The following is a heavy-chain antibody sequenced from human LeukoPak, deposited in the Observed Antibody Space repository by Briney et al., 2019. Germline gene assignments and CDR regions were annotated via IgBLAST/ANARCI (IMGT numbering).Heavy chain of an antibody. V-gene: IGHV3-64*01. J-gene: IGHJ6*03. Sequence: GSLRLSCAASAFTFISYAMHCFRQAPARGVVYVSAIICYGGSTYYTTSLKGRFTISRDKSKNTLYLQLGSVSAEDMAVYYCATSSSVTMVRGGSLGNYYYYMDVWGKGTTVTVSS. D-gene: IGHD3-10*01. CDR3: ATSSSVTMVRGGSLGNYYYYMDV. CDR2: IICYGGST. CDR1: AFTFISYA.